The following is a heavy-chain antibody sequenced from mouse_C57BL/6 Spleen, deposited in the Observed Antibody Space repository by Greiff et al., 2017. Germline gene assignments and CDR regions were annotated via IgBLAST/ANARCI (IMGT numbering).Heavy chain of an antibody. J-gene: IGHJ2*01. V-gene: IGHV3-6*01. Sequence: VQLQQSGPGLVKPSQSLSLTCSVTGYSITSGYYWNWIRQFPGNKLEWMGYISYDGSNNYNPSLKNRISITRDTSKNQFFLKLNSVTTEDTATYYCARGGYDKGVDYWGQGTTRTVSS. CDR3: ARGGYDKGVDY. D-gene: IGHD2-2*01. CDR1: GYSITSGYY. CDR2: ISYDGSN.